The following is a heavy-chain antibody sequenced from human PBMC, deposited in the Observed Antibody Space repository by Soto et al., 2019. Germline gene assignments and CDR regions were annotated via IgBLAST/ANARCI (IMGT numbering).Heavy chain of an antibody. J-gene: IGHJ6*02. D-gene: IGHD3-16*02. CDR1: GFTFSSYS. Sequence: GGSLRLSCAASGFTFSSYSMNWVRQAPGKGLEWVSSISSSSSYMYYADSVKGRFTISRDNAKNSLYLQMNSLRAEDTAVYYCAIDRSYYYYGMDVWGQGTTVTVSS. CDR2: ISSSSSYM. V-gene: IGHV3-21*01. CDR3: AIDRSYYYYGMDV.